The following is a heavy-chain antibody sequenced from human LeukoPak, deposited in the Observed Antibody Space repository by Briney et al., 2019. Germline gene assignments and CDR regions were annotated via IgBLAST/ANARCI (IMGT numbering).Heavy chain of an antibody. D-gene: IGHD5-24*01. J-gene: IGHJ3*02. CDR2: IYYSGST. V-gene: IGHV4-59*08. Sequence: PSETLSLTCTVSGGSISSYYWSWIRQPPGKGLEWIGYIYYSGSTNYNPSLKSRVTISVDTSKNQFSLKLSSVTAADTAVYYCARHREKEDGYRGDDAFDIWGQGTMVTVSS. CDR3: ARHREKEDGYRGDDAFDI. CDR1: GGSISSYY.